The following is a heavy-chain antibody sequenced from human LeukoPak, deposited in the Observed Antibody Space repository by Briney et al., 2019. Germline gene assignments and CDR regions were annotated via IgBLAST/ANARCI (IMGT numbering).Heavy chain of an antibody. Sequence: GESLKISCKGSGYIFTSYSIAWVRQMPGKGLEWMGVIYPYDSEIRYSPSFQGQVTISADKSISTAYLQWSSLKASDTAMYYCARTGVATSGDTFDFWGQGTMVTVSP. CDR3: ARTGVATSGDTFDF. J-gene: IGHJ3*01. V-gene: IGHV5-51*01. CDR1: GYIFTSYS. CDR2: IYPYDSEI. D-gene: IGHD6-13*01.